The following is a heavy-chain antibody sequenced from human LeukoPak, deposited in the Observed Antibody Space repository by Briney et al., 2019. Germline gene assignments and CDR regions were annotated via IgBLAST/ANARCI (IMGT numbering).Heavy chain of an antibody. CDR2: IYTSGST. CDR3: ARSKGGVWFGDTTKNYYMDV. V-gene: IGHV4-4*07. Sequence: PSETLSLTCTVSGGSISSYYWSWIRQPAGKGLEWIGRIYTSGSTNYNPSLKSRVTMSVDTSKNQFSLKLSSVTAADTAGYYCARSKGGVWFGDTTKNYYMDVWGKGTTVTVSS. CDR1: GGSISSYY. J-gene: IGHJ6*03. D-gene: IGHD3-10*01.